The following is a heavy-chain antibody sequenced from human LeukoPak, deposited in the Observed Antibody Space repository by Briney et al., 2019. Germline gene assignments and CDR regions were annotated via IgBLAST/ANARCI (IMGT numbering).Heavy chain of an antibody. Sequence: GGSLRLSCAASGFTFSSYAMHWVRQAPGKGLEWVAVISYDGSNKYYADSVKGRFTISRDNSKNTLYLRMNSLRAEDTAVYYCARGPGYSSSWYDYYYYYMDVWGKGTTVTVSS. V-gene: IGHV3-30*04. CDR2: ISYDGSNK. D-gene: IGHD6-13*01. J-gene: IGHJ6*03. CDR3: ARGPGYSSSWYDYYYYYMDV. CDR1: GFTFSSYA.